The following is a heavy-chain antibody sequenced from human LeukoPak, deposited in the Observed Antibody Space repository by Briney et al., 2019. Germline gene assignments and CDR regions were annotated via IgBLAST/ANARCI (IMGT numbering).Heavy chain of an antibody. CDR1: GFTVSSNY. J-gene: IGHJ4*02. V-gene: IGHV3-53*01. Sequence: PGGSLRLSCAASGFTVSSNYMSWVRQAPGKGLEWVSVFYSGGNTYYADSVKGRFTISRDNSKNTLYLQMNSLRAEDTAVYYCARGDGYNFWDYWGQGTLVAVSS. D-gene: IGHD5-24*01. CDR2: FYSGGNT. CDR3: ARGDGYNFWDY.